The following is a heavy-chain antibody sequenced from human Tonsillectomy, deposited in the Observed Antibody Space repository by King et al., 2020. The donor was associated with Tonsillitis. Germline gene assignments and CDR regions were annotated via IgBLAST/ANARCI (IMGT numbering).Heavy chain of an antibody. Sequence: QLVQSGGGVVQPGRSLRLSCAASGFTLNSYDLHWVRQAPGKGLEWVSSISYDGSIKNYADSVKGRFTISRDNSRKTFYLQTNSLRAEDTAVYYCAREGHATNFHSFVLWGQGTRVTVSS. J-gene: IGHJ3*01. V-gene: IGHV3-30-3*01. CDR1: GFTLNSYD. CDR2: ISYDGSIK. D-gene: IGHD2-8*01. CDR3: AREGHATNFHSFVL.